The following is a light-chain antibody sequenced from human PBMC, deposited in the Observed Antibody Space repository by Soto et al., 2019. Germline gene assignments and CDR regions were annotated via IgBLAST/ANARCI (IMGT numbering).Light chain of an antibody. CDR2: EVS. Sequence: QSALTQPASVSGSPGQSITISCTGTSSDVGGYNSVSWYQQHPGKAPKLMIYEVSNRPSGVSNRFSGSKSGNTASLTIFGLQAEDEADYYCSSYTTSSTLLYVFGTGTKLTVL. V-gene: IGLV2-14*01. J-gene: IGLJ1*01. CDR1: SSDVGGYNS. CDR3: SSYTTSSTLLYV.